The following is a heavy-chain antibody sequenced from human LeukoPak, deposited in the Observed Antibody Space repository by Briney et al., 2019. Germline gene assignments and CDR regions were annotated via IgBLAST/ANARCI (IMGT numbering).Heavy chain of an antibody. CDR3: ARPPHSCSSTSCYSQY. CDR2: ISYDGTNK. CDR1: GFTFSSYG. D-gene: IGHD2-2*02. J-gene: IGHJ4*02. Sequence: GWSLRLSCAASGFTFSSYGMHWVRQAPGKGLEWVAIISYDGTNKYYADSVKGRFTISRDNSRNALFLQMNSLRAEDTAVYFCARPPHSCSSTSCYSQYWGQGTLVTVSP. V-gene: IGHV3-30*03.